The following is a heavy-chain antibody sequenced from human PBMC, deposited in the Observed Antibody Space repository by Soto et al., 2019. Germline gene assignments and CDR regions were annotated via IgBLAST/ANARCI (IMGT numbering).Heavy chain of an antibody. CDR2: IYPFYSDT. V-gene: IGHV5-51*01. Sequence: PGESLKISCQVSGYIFTTYWLAWVRQTPGKGLEWMGIIYPFYSDTRYGPSFQGQVTISVDKSVNTAYLQWSALRASDTGMYYCARPRDSGDFDASDFWRQGPMVT. J-gene: IGHJ3*01. CDR3: ARPRDSGDFDASDF. CDR1: GYIFTTYW. D-gene: IGHD4-17*01.